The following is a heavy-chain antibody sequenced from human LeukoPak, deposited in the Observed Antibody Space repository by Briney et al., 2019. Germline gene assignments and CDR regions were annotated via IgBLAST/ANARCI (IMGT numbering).Heavy chain of an antibody. D-gene: IGHD2-21*01. V-gene: IGHV3-74*01. CDR2: INNDASSA. J-gene: IGHJ3*02. Sequence: PGGSLRLSCAASGFTFSSSWMHWVRQTPGKGLVWVSHINNDASSATYADSVKGRFTISRDNAKNTVYLQMNSLRAEDTAVYYCVRDGMVIPYAFDIWGQGTMVTVSS. CDR3: VRDGMVIPYAFDI. CDR1: GFTFSSSW.